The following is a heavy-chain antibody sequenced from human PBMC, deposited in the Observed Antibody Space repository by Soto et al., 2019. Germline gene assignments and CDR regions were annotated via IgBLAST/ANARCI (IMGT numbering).Heavy chain of an antibody. CDR3: ESKVVTWGEYFDY. Sequence: PSETLSLTCTVSGGSIRSNNYYWGWIRQPPGKGLEWIGSIYHSGSTNYNPSLKSRVTLSVDTSKNQFSLKLSSVTDADTAVYYCESKVVTWGEYFDYWGQGTLVTVSS. CDR1: GGSIRSNNYY. V-gene: IGHV4-39*01. CDR2: IYHSGST. D-gene: IGHD3-10*01. J-gene: IGHJ4*02.